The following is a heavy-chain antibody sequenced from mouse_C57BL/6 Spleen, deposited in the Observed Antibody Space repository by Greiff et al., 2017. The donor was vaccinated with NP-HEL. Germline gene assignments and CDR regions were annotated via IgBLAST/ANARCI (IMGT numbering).Heavy chain of an antibody. J-gene: IGHJ1*03. D-gene: IGHD2-2*01. CDR3: EGYDGVFDV. CDR2: INPNNGGT. V-gene: IGHV1-26*01. CDR1: GYTFTDYY. Sequence: EVQLQQSGPELVKPGASVKISCKVSGYTFTDYYMNWVKQSHGKSLEWIGDINPNNGGTSYNQKFKGKATLTVDKSSSTAYMELRSLTSEDSAVYYCEGYDGVFDVWGTGTTVTVSS.